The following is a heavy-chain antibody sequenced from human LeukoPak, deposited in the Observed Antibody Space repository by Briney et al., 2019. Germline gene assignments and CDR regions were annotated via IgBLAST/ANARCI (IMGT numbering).Heavy chain of an antibody. D-gene: IGHD6-13*01. CDR1: GYTFTGYY. CDR2: INPNSGAI. J-gene: IGHJ5*02. V-gene: IGHV1-2*02. Sequence: GASVKVSCKASGYTFTGYYMHWVRQAPGQGLEWMGWINPNSGAINYAQKFQGRVTMTRDTSISTAYMELSSLRSDDTAVYYCARGGAAAALFWFDPWGQGTQVTVSS. CDR3: ARGGAAAALFWFDP.